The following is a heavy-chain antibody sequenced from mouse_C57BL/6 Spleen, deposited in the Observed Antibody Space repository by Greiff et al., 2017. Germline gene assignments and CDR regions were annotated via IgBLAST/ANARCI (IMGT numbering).Heavy chain of an antibody. CDR3: ASSPITTVVSY. D-gene: IGHD1-1*01. J-gene: IGHJ4*01. Sequence: EVKLMESGPGLVKPSQSLSLTCSVTGYSITSGYYWNWIRQFPGNKLEWMGYISYDGSNNYNPSLKNRISITRDTSKNQFFLKLNSVTTEDTATYYCASSPITTVVSYWGQGTSVTVSS. V-gene: IGHV3-6*01. CDR2: ISYDGSN. CDR1: GYSITSGYY.